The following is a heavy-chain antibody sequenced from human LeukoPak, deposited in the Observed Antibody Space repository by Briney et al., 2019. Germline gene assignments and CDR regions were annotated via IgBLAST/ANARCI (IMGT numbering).Heavy chain of an antibody. V-gene: IGHV1-2*02. CDR2: INPDIGGT. J-gene: IGHJ4*02. Sequence: ASVKVSCTASGYTFADFYMHWVRQAPGQGLEWMGWINPDIGGTNYAQKFQGRVTMTRDTSISTAYMELSRLTSDDTAVYYCASLAKAAVVFDYWGQGTLVTVSS. CDR3: ASLAKAAVVFDY. CDR1: GYTFADFY. D-gene: IGHD6-13*01.